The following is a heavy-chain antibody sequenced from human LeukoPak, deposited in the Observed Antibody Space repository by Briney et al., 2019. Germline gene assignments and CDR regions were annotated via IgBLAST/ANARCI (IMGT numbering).Heavy chain of an antibody. CDR2: IWYDGSNK. D-gene: IGHD3-9*01. V-gene: IGHV3-33*01. J-gene: IGHJ3*02. Sequence: QTGGSLRLSCAASGFTFSSYGIHWVRQAPGKGLEWVAVIWYDGSNKYYADSVKGRFTVSRDNSKKTLYLQMNSLRAEDTAVYYCARGDILTGSPDAFDIWGHGTMVTVSS. CDR3: ARGDILTGSPDAFDI. CDR1: GFTFSSYG.